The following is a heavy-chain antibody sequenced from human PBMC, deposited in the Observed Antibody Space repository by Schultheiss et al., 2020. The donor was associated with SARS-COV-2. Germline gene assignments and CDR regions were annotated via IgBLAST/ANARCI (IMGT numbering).Heavy chain of an antibody. CDR1: GYTFTGYY. CDR3: AREQWLRFKGTLGY. CDR2: ISAYNGNT. V-gene: IGHV1-18*04. D-gene: IGHD5-12*01. J-gene: IGHJ4*02. Sequence: ASVKVSCKASGYTFTGYYMHWVRQAPGQGLEWMGWISAYNGNTNSAQNLQDRVTMTTDTSATTAYMELSRLRSDDTAVYYCAREQWLRFKGTLGYWGQGTLVTVSS.